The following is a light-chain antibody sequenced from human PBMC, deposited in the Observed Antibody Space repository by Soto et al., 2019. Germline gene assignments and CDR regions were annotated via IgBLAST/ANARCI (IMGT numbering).Light chain of an antibody. CDR2: DAS. V-gene: IGKV1-5*01. CDR3: QQYDLYSWT. CDR1: QSITTW. Sequence: DIKMTQSPSTLSASVGDRVTITCRASQSITTWLAWYQQRPGKAPKLLIYDASSLESGVPSRFSGSGSGTEFTLTISSLQPDDFATYYCQQYDLYSWTFCQGA. J-gene: IGKJ1*01.